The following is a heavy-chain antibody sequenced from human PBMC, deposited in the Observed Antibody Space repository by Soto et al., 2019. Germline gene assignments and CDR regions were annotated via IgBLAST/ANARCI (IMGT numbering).Heavy chain of an antibody. V-gene: IGHV4-59*08. J-gene: IGHJ4*02. Sequence: QVQLQESGPGLVKPSETLSLTCTVSGGSINSYYWSWIRQPPGKGLEWIGYIYYSGSTKYNPSLXTXVXIXXDPSKNQFSLNLSSVTAADTAVYYCAGRYSTGLDYWGQGTLVPVSS. CDR1: GGSINSYY. CDR3: AGRYSTGLDY. D-gene: IGHD6-19*01. CDR2: IYYSGST.